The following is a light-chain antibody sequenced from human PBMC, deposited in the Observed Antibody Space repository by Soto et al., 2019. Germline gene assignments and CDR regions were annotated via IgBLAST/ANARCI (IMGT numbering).Light chain of an antibody. V-gene: IGKV1-5*03. CDR1: QGIGDL. J-gene: IGKJ1*01. Sequence: DIQMTHSPSTLSASVGDRVTITCRASQGIGDLLAWYQQKPGKAPKLLIQRASRLETGVPSRFSGGGSGTEFTLTISSLQPDDFATYFCQQYISFSLTFGQGTKVDIK. CDR3: QQYISFSLT. CDR2: RAS.